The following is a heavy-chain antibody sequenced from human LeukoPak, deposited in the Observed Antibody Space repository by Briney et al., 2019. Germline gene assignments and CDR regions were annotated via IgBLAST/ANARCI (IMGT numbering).Heavy chain of an antibody. CDR1: GYAFTSYY. D-gene: IGHD2-2*01. Sequence: ASVKVSCKASGYAFTSYYMHWVRQAPGQGLEWMGWINPNSGDTNYAQKFQGRVTMTRDTSISTAYMELSRLRSDDTAVYYCARARSAKRGALGAFDIWGQGTMVTVSS. CDR3: ARARSAKRGALGAFDI. J-gene: IGHJ3*02. V-gene: IGHV1-2*02. CDR2: INPNSGDT.